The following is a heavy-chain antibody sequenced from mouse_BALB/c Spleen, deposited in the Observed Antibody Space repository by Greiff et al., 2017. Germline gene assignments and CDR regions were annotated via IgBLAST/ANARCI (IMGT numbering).Heavy chain of an antibody. D-gene: IGHD2-1*01. CDR2: ISSGGST. CDR3: ARGAYGKGYFDV. J-gene: IGHJ1*01. Sequence: EVHLVESGGGLVKPGGSLKLSCAASGFTFSSYAMSWVRQTPEKRLEWVASISSGGSTYYPDSVKGRFTISRDNARNILYLQMSSLRSEDTAMYYCARGAYGKGYFDVWGAGTSVTVSS. CDR1: GFTFSSYA. V-gene: IGHV5-6-5*01.